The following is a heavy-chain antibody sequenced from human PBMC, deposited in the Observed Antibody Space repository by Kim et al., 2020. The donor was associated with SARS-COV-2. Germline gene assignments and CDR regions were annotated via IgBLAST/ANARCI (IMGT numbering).Heavy chain of an antibody. Sequence: GGSLRLSCAASGFTFSSYEMNWVRQAPGKGLEWVSYISSSGSTIYYADSVKGRFTISRDNAKNSLYLQMNSLRAEDTAVYYCAREWGAAGDGYWGQGTLVTVSS. J-gene: IGHJ4*02. D-gene: IGHD6-25*01. V-gene: IGHV3-48*03. CDR1: GFTFSSYE. CDR3: AREWGAAGDGY. CDR2: ISSSGSTI.